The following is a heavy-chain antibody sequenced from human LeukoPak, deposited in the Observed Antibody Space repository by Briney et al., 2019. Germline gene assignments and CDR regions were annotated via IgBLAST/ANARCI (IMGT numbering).Heavy chain of an antibody. V-gene: IGHV3-23*01. Sequence: PGGSLRLSCAASGFTISSYGMSWVRQAPGKGLEWVSAISGGDDSTYYADSVKGRFTISRDNSKNTLYLQMNSLRADDTAVYYCAKDSPVCTYWGQGTLVTVSS. CDR3: AKDSPVCTY. J-gene: IGHJ4*02. CDR2: ISGGDDST. D-gene: IGHD2-8*01. CDR1: GFTISSYG.